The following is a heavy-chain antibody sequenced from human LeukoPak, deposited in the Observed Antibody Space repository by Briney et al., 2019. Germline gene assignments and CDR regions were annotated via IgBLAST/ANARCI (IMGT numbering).Heavy chain of an antibody. CDR2: IKQDGSEK. V-gene: IGHV3-7*03. D-gene: IGHD5-18*01. CDR1: GFTFSSYW. CDR3: ASLDTAKQPLANH. Sequence: PGGSLRLSCAASGFTFSSYWMSWVRQAPGKGLEWVANIKQDGSEKYYVDSVKGRFTISRDNAKNSLYLQMNTLRVEDTAKYYCASLDTAKQPLANHWGQGTLVTVSS. J-gene: IGHJ5*02.